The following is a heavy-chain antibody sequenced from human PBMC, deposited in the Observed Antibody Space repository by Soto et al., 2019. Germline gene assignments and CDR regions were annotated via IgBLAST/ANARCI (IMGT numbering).Heavy chain of an antibody. CDR3: AREWYYYDSSGLNWFDP. J-gene: IGHJ5*02. CDR2: IYTSGST. Sequence: PSETLSLTCPVSGGSISSYYWSWTRQPAGKGLEWIGRIYTSGSTNYNPSLKSRVTMSVDTSKNQFSLKLSSVTAADTAVYYCAREWYYYDSSGLNWFDPWGQGTLVTVSS. CDR1: GGSISSYY. V-gene: IGHV4-4*07. D-gene: IGHD3-22*01.